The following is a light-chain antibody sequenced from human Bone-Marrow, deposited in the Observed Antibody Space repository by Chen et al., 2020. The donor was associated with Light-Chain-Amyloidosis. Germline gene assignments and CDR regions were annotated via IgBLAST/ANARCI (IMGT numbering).Light chain of an antibody. J-gene: IGKJ1*01. CDR3: HQYGSSPQT. CDR1: QSVGSSY. CDR2: GAS. V-gene: IGKV3-20*01. Sequence: EIVLTQSPDTLSLSPGERATLSCRASQSVGSSYLAWYQQKPGQAPRLFIYGASSRATGIPDRFSGSGSGTDFTLIIRRLELEDFAVYYCHQYGSSPQTFGQGTKVEIK.